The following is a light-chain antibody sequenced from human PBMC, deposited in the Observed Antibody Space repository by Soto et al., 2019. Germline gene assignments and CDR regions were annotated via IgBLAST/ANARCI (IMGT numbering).Light chain of an antibody. CDR1: QGIGDT. J-gene: IGKJ1*01. CDR2: DTS. V-gene: IGKV3-15*01. Sequence: EVVRRQSPAPLSVSPGEGATLSCTSSQGIGDTLAWYQHKPGQTPRLIIYDTSTRATGVPTRSSGSRSGADFTLTISRLEPEDVAVYYCQQYHSSVWTFGQGTKVDI. CDR3: QQYHSSVWT.